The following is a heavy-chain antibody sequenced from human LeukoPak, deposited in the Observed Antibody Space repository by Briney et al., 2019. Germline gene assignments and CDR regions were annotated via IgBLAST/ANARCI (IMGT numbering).Heavy chain of an antibody. D-gene: IGHD3-16*02. CDR1: GFTFTSFA. V-gene: IGHV3-23*01. CDR2: TSGSGGTT. CDR3: AKDLRELSLYYYFDY. Sequence: GGSLRLSCVASGFTFTSFAMSWVRQPPGKGLEWASATSGSGGTTYYADSVKGRFTISRDTSKSTLHLQMDSLRAEDTAVYYCAKDLRELSLYYYFDYWGQGTLVTVSS. J-gene: IGHJ4*02.